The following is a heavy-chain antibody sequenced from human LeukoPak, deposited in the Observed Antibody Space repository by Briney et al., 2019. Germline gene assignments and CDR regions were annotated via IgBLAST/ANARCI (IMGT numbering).Heavy chain of an antibody. Sequence: SETPSLTCAVYGGSFSGYYWSWIRQPPGKGLEWIGEINHSGSTNYNPSLKSRVTISVDTSKNQFSLKLSSVTAADTAVYYCARGYPRYSSGWFDPWGQGTLVTVSS. V-gene: IGHV4-34*01. CDR2: INHSGST. CDR3: ARGYPRYSSGWFDP. J-gene: IGHJ5*02. D-gene: IGHD6-25*01. CDR1: GGSFSGYY.